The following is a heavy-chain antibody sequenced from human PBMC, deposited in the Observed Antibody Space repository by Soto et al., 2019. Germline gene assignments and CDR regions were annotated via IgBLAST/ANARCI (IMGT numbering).Heavy chain of an antibody. Sequence: EVQLLESGGDLIQPGGSLRLSCVASGITFGSRAMSWVRQAPGEGLEWVSTITDTGGDAKYADSVRGRFTISRDNSKKTLYLQMSSLRADDSAVYFCARVFVTDILTGYAPYPYFDLWGRGTLVTVSS. CDR2: ITDTGGDA. J-gene: IGHJ2*01. CDR3: ARVFVTDILTGYAPYPYFDL. V-gene: IGHV3-23*01. D-gene: IGHD3-9*01. CDR1: GITFGSRA.